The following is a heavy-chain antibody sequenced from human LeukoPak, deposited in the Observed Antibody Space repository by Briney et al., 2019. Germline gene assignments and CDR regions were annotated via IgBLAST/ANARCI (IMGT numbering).Heavy chain of an antibody. CDR1: GGSLNSTNW. J-gene: IGHJ5*02. CDR3: ARLYYYDSRGLRPFDP. V-gene: IGHV4-4*02. CDR2: IYHSGTT. Sequence: SGTLSLTCAVSGGSLNSTNWWGWVRRAPGKGLEWIGEIYHSGTTSYNPSLKSRVSISVDKSKNHFSLKLNSVTAADTAVYFCARLYYYDSRGLRPFDPWGQGTLVTVSS. D-gene: IGHD3-22*01.